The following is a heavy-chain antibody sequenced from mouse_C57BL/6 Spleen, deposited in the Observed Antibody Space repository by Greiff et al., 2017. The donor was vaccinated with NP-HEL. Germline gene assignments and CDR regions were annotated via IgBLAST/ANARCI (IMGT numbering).Heavy chain of an antibody. J-gene: IGHJ1*03. CDR2: ISSGGSYT. V-gene: IGHV5-6*01. D-gene: IGHD2-3*01. Sequence: EVHLVESGGDLVKPGGSLKLSCAASGFTFSSYGMSWVRQTPDKRLEWVATISSGGSYTYYPDSVKGRFPISRDNAKNTLYLQMSSLKSEDTAMYYWARHGWLLRSWYFDVWGTGTTVTVSS. CDR3: ARHGWLLRSWYFDV. CDR1: GFTFSSYG.